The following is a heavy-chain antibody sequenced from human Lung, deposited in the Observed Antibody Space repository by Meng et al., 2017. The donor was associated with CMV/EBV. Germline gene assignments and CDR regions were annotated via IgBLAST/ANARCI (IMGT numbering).Heavy chain of an antibody. Sequence: GGPXRLXXAASGFPFRSYAMSWVRQAPGKGLEWVSSISGSVGNTYYADSVKGRFTISRDNSGDTLYMQMSSLRAEDTAVYYCAREEAMVGYYTNWFDAWGQGALVTVSS. CDR3: AREEAMVGYYTNWFDA. D-gene: IGHD5-18*01. CDR2: ISGSVGNT. V-gene: IGHV3-23*01. CDR1: GFPFRSYA. J-gene: IGHJ5*02.